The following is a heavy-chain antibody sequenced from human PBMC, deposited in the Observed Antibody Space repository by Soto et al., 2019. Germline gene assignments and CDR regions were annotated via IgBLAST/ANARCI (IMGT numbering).Heavy chain of an antibody. J-gene: IGHJ1*01. V-gene: IGHV2-5*02. CDR2: IYWDDDK. CDR3: AHSLGYCSGGSCRDEYFQR. Sequence: QITLKESGPTLVKPTQTLTLTCTFSGFSLSTSGVGVGWIRQPPGKALEWLALIYWDDDKRYSPSLKSRLTITKDTSKNQVVLTMTNMDPVDTATYYCAHSLGYCSGGSCRDEYFQRWGQGTLVTVSS. D-gene: IGHD2-15*01. CDR1: GFSLSTSGVG.